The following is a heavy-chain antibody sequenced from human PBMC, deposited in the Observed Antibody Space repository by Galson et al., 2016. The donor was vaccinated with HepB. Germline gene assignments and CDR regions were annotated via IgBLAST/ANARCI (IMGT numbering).Heavy chain of an antibody. D-gene: IGHD3-22*01. CDR3: ATQFRDSSGYGALDI. J-gene: IGHJ3*02. CDR2: IFPILGTA. CDR1: GGNFNTYA. V-gene: IGHV1-69*13. Sequence: SVKVSCKAVGGNFNTYAIDWVRQAPGQGLEWMGGIFPILGTADYTQKFQGRLTLTADESTSTAYLELRNLRSEDTAVYHCATQFRDSSGYGALDIWGQGTLITVPS.